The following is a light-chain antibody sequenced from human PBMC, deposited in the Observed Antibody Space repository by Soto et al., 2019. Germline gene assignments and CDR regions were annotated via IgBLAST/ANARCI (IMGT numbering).Light chain of an antibody. Sequence: EIVLTQSPGTLSLSAGERATLSCRASQSVTSGYLAWYQQKPGQAPTVLIYGASSRATGIPDRFSGSGSGTDFTLTISRLEAEDFAVYYCQQYETSPTFGQGTKVEIK. V-gene: IGKV3-20*01. CDR3: QQYETSPT. CDR2: GAS. J-gene: IGKJ1*01. CDR1: QSVTSGY.